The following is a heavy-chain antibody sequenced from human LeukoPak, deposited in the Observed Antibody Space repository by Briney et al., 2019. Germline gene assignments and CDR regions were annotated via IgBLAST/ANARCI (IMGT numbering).Heavy chain of an antibody. CDR1: GYSFTSYW. CDR2: IYPGDSYT. V-gene: IGHV5-51*01. CDR3: ARSKGLTGYNWDWFDP. Sequence: GESLKISCKGSGYSFTSYWIGWVRQIPGKGLGWMGIIYPGDSYTRYSPCLQGQVTLSADKSISTAYLQWSSLKASHTAMYYCARSKGLTGYNWDWFDPWGQGTLVTVSS. D-gene: IGHD3-9*01. J-gene: IGHJ5*02.